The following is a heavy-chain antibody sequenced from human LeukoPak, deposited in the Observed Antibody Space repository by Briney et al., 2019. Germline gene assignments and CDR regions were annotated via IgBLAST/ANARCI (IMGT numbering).Heavy chain of an antibody. Sequence: GGSLRLSCAASGFTFSSYGMSWVRQAPGKGLEWVSAIGGRDGSTYYADSVKGRFTISRDNSKNTLYLQMNSLRAEDTAVYYCATEGHGYNYYWGQGTLVTVSS. J-gene: IGHJ4*02. CDR1: GFTFSSYG. CDR2: IGGRDGST. D-gene: IGHD5-24*01. CDR3: ATEGHGYNYY. V-gene: IGHV3-23*01.